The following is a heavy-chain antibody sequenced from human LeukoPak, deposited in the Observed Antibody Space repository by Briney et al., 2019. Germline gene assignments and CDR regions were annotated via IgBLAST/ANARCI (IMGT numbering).Heavy chain of an antibody. CDR2: ISSSSSYI. D-gene: IGHD3-22*01. V-gene: IGHV3-21*01. Sequence: GGSLRLSCAASGFTFSSYSMTWVRQAPGKGLEWVSSISSSSSYIYYADSVKGRFTISRDNAKNSLYLQMNSLRAEDTAVYYCARTIYDSSGSRIPGDYWGQGTLVTVSS. CDR1: GFTFSSYS. J-gene: IGHJ4*02. CDR3: ARTIYDSSGSRIPGDY.